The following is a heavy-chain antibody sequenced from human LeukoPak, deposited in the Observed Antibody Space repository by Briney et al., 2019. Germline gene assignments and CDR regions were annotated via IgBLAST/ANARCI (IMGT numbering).Heavy chain of an antibody. D-gene: IGHD2-15*01. J-gene: IGHJ3*02. CDR1: GYSFTSYW. V-gene: IGHV5-51*04. Sequence: GESLKISCKGSGYSFTSYWIGWVRQMPGKGLEWMGIIHPGDSDTRYSPSFQGQVTISADKPISTAYLQWSSLKASDTAMYYCARGGLTPHDAFDIWGQGTMVTVSS. CDR2: IHPGDSDT. CDR3: ARGGLTPHDAFDI.